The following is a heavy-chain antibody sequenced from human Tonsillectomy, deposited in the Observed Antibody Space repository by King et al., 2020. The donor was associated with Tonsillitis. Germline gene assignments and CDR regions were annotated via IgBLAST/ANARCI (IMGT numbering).Heavy chain of an antibody. D-gene: IGHD5-12*01. Sequence: HVQLVESGGGVVQPGRSLRLSCAASGFIFSTYGMHWVRQAPGKGLEWVAVISYDGSDKYYADSVKGRFTISRDNSKNSLNLQMNSLRAEDTAVYYCATSNRYSRYDYRGKDYYYGMDVWGQGPTVTVSS. V-gene: IGHV3-30*03. J-gene: IGHJ6*02. CDR2: ISYDGSDK. CDR1: GFIFSTYG. CDR3: ATSNRYSRYDYRGKDYYYGMDV.